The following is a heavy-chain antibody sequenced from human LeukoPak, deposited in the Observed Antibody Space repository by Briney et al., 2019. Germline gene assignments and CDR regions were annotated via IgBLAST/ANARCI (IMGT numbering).Heavy chain of an antibody. CDR1: GGSFSGYY. Sequence: PSETLSLTCAVYGGSFSGYYWSWIRQPPGKGLKWIGEINHSGSTNYNPSLKSRVTISVDTSKNQFSLKLSSVTAADTAVYYCARDMRRYCSSTSCPPSDPWGQGTLVTVSS. D-gene: IGHD2-2*01. V-gene: IGHV4-34*01. J-gene: IGHJ5*02. CDR2: INHSGST. CDR3: ARDMRRYCSSTSCPPSDP.